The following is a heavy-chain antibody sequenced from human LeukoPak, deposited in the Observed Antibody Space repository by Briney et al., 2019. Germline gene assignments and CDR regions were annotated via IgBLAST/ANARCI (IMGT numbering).Heavy chain of an antibody. Sequence: PSETLSLTCTVSGGSINGGRYRWRWIRQHPGKGLEWIGYIDYSASTYYNPSLKSRVNISVDTSKNQFSLTLSSVTAADTAVYYCARATSNWFDPWGQGSLVTVSS. V-gene: IGHV4-31*03. J-gene: IGHJ5*02. CDR3: ARATSNWFDP. CDR1: GGSINGGRYR. CDR2: IDYSAST.